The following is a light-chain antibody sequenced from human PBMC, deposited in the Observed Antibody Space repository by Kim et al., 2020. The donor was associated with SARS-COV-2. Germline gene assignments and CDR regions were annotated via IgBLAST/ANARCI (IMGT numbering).Light chain of an antibody. CDR1: NIGDNS. CDR2: WDS. V-gene: IGLV3-21*04. Sequence: SYELIQPPSVSMAPGKTARITCGGNNIGDNSVHWYQQQPGQAPVLVMYWDSDRPSGIPERFSGYNSGNTATLTISRVEAGDEGDYYCQVWDSDSRHWVFGGGTQLTVL. CDR3: QVWDSDSRHWV. J-gene: IGLJ3*02.